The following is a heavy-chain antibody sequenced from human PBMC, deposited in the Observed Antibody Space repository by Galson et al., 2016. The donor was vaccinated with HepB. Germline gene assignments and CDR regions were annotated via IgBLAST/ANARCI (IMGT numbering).Heavy chain of an antibody. CDR1: GYTFTSYA. J-gene: IGHJ3*02. V-gene: IGHV1-3*01. CDR3: AGVRCYGYDPDAFDI. CDR2: INAGNGNT. Sequence: SVKVSCKASGYTFTSYAMHWVRQAPGQRLEWMGWINAGNGNTKYSQKFQGRVTITRDTSASTAYMELSSLRSEDTAVYYCAGVRCYGYDPDAFDIWGQGTMVTVSS. D-gene: IGHD5-12*01.